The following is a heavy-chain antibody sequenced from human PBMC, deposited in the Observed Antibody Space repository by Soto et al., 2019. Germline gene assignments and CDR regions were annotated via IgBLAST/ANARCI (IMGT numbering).Heavy chain of an antibody. CDR1: GFTFSDYY. Sequence: PGGSLRLSCAASGFTFSDYYMRWIRQAPGKGLEWVSYISSSSSTIYYADSVKGRFTISRDNAKNSLYLQMNSLRDDDTAVYYCASDDLIRYCPLYYGMDVWGQGTPVTVSS. V-gene: IGHV3-11*04. J-gene: IGHJ6*02. D-gene: IGHD2-21*01. CDR3: ASDDLIRYCPLYYGMDV. CDR2: ISSSSSTI.